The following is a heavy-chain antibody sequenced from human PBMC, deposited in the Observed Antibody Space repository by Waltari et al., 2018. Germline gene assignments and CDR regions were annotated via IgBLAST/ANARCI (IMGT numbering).Heavy chain of an antibody. J-gene: IGHJ6*03. CDR1: GGSITTTNYY. V-gene: IGHV4-30-4*08. D-gene: IGHD3-16*01. Sequence: QVQLQESGPGLVKPSQTLSLTCTISGGSITTTNYYWSWIRQPPGKGLEWIGYIYYSGSTYYNPSLKSQFTKSIDTSKNQFSLRLTSVTAADTAVYYCARLYTTVPYMDVWGKGTTVTIAS. CDR2: IYYSGST. CDR3: ARLYTTVPYMDV.